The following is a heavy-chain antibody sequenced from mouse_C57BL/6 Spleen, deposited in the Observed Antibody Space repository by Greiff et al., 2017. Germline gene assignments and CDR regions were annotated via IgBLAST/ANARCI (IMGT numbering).Heavy chain of an antibody. J-gene: IGHJ4*01. CDR1: GYTFTSYR. V-gene: IGHV1-64*01. CDR2: IHPNSGST. CDR3: ARAGRDYAMDY. Sequence: VQLQQPGAELVKPGASVKLSCKASGYTFTSYRMHWVKQRPGQGLEWIGMIHPNSGSTNYNEKFKSKATLTVDKSSSTAYMQLSSLTSEDSAVYYCARAGRDYAMDYWGQGTSVTVSS. D-gene: IGHD3-3*01.